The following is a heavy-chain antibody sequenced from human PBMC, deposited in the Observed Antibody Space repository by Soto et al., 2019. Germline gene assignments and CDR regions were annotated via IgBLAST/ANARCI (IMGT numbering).Heavy chain of an antibody. J-gene: IGHJ4*02. Sequence: GGSLRLSCEASGFTFNTYSMHWVRQPPGKGLEWLAAIWYDGTQKYYADSVKGRFIISRDNSKKTLYLEMNSLRAEDTAVYYCARAGGTTVTGLWHFDSWGQGTPVTVSS. V-gene: IGHV3-33*01. D-gene: IGHD4-17*01. CDR2: IWYDGTQK. CDR1: GFTFNTYS. CDR3: ARAGGTTVTGLWHFDS.